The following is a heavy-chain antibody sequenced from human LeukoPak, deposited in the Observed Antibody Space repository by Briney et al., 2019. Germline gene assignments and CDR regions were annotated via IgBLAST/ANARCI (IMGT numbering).Heavy chain of an antibody. CDR1: GFPFSNYN. CDR3: ARSELGYNYHYMDV. CDR2: ISSSSSYI. V-gene: IGHV3-21*01. D-gene: IGHD3-10*01. J-gene: IGHJ6*03. Sequence: GGSLRLSCAASGFPFSNYNMNWVRQAPGKGLEWVSSISSSSSYIYYADSVKGRFTISRDNAKNSLYLQMNSLRAEDTAVYYCARSELGYNYHYMDVWGKGTTVTISS.